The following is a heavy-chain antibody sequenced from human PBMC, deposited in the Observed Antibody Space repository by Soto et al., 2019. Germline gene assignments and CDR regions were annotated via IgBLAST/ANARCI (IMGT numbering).Heavy chain of an antibody. J-gene: IGHJ4*02. CDR1: GFTFSDYY. D-gene: IGHD2-15*01. CDR2: ISSSGSTI. Sequence: QVQLVESGGGLVKPGGSLRLSCAASGFTFSDYYMSWIRQAPGKGLEWVSYISSSGSTIYYADSVKGRFTISRDNAKNSLYLQMXSLRAEDTAVYYCAXDAHFRYCSGGSCYSGRDYWGQGTLVTVSS. V-gene: IGHV3-11*01. CDR3: AXDAHFRYCSGGSCYSGRDY.